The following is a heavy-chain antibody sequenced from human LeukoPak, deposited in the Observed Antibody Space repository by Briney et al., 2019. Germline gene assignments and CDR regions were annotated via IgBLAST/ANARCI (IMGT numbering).Heavy chain of an antibody. J-gene: IGHJ4*02. D-gene: IGHD6-19*01. CDR1: GFTFSEYY. Sequence: SGGSLRLSCAASGFTFSEYYMIWIRQAPGKGLEFISSISSSGASIYYADFLKGRFTISRDNAKNAVFLQMNSLRGDDTAVYCCAKGAQQWLPQTFFDYWGQGTLVTVSS. CDR3: AKGAQQWLPQTFFDY. V-gene: IGHV3-11*01. CDR2: ISSSGASI.